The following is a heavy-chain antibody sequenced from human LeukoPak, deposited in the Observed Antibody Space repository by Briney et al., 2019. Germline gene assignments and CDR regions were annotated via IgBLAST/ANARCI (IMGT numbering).Heavy chain of an antibody. D-gene: IGHD3-22*01. CDR2: ISAYNGNT. V-gene: IGHV1-18*01. J-gene: IGHJ4*02. Sequence: ASVKVSCKASGYTFTSYGISWVRQAPGQGLEWMGWISAYNGNTNYAQKLQGRVTMTTDTSTSTAYMELRSLRSDDTAVYYCARGYYYDSSGYPPDYWGQGTLVTVSS. CDR1: GYTFTSYG. CDR3: ARGYYYDSSGYPPDY.